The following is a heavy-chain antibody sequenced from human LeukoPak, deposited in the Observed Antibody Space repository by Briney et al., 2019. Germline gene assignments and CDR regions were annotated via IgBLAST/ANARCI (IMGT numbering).Heavy chain of an antibody. J-gene: IGHJ4*02. Sequence: GGSLRLSCAASGFTVSNSYMSWVRQAPGKGLEGVSLIYSGGNTYYADSVKGRFTISRDNSKNTLYLQMNSLRVEDSAVYYCARGIAVAGNLGTFDYWGQGTLVTVSS. CDR1: GFTVSNSY. CDR3: ARGIAVAGNLGTFDY. D-gene: IGHD6-19*01. V-gene: IGHV3-66*01. CDR2: IYSGGNT.